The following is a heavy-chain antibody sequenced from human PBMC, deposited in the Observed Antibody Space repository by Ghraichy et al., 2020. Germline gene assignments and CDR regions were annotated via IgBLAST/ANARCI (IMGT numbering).Heavy chain of an antibody. Sequence: GSLRLSCAASGFPFSTYDMHWVRQAPGEGLEWVASIRFDGINKYYADSVKGRFTISRDNSKNTLYLQMYSLRSEDTAVYYCAKPSSSYYLWGQGTLVSVSS. CDR3: AKPSSSYYL. V-gene: IGHV3-30*02. J-gene: IGHJ4*02. CDR2: IRFDGINK. D-gene: IGHD3-22*01. CDR1: GFPFSTYD.